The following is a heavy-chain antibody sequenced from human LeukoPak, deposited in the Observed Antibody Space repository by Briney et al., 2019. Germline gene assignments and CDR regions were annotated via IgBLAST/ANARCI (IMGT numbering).Heavy chain of an antibody. V-gene: IGHV4-4*02. J-gene: IGHJ4*02. CDR1: GGSISSNNW. CDR2: IYHSGSP. D-gene: IGHD1-1*01. Sequence: SETLSLTCAVSGGSISSNNWWGWVRQPPGEGLEWIGEIYHSGSPNYNPSLKSRVTISVDKSRNHFSLNLSSVTAADTAVYYCARVNINNWHSCDYWGQGTLVTVSS. CDR3: ARVNINNWHSCDY.